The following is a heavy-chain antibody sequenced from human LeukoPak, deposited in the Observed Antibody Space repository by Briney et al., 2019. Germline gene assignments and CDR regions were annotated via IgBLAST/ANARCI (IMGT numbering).Heavy chain of an antibody. CDR2: IYYTGTT. J-gene: IGHJ4*02. CDR3: ARDQRSTSCFDY. V-gene: IGHV4-59*01. D-gene: IGHD2-2*01. CDR1: GGSMSDYY. Sequence: SETLSLTCTVSGGSMSDYYWSWIRQPPGKGLEWIGYIYYTGTTNYNPSLKSRVTILVDTSKNQFSLKLNSVTAADTGVYYCARDQRSTSCFDYWGQGTLVTVSS.